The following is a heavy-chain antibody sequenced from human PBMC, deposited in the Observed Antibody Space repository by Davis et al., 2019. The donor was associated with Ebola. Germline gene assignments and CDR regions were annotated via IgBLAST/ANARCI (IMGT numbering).Heavy chain of an antibody. CDR1: GFTFSTYS. CDR3: ARSSIAARPGYYYGMDV. Sequence: GESLKISCAASGFTFSTYSMNWVRQAPGKLLAWVSSISSSSSYIYYADSVKGRFTISRDNAKNSLYLQMNSLRAEDTAVYYCARSSIAARPGYYYGMDVWGQGTTVTVSS. J-gene: IGHJ6*02. V-gene: IGHV3-21*01. D-gene: IGHD6-6*01. CDR2: ISSSSSYI.